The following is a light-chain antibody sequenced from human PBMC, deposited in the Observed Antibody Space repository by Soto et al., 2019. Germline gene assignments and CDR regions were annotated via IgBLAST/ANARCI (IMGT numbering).Light chain of an antibody. J-gene: IGKJ1*01. CDR2: LGS. CDR3: MQALKIRVE. V-gene: IGKV2-28*01. Sequence: DSVMTQFPLSLSVTPGEPASISCRSSQSLLHSNGYNYLDWYVQKPGQSPQLLIYLGSNRASGVPDRFSGSGSGTEFTLKISRVEAEDVGVYYCMQALKIRVEFGQGNKVEIK. CDR1: QSLLHSNGYNY.